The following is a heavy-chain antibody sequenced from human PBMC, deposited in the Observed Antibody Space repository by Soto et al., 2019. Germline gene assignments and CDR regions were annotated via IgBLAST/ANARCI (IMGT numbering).Heavy chain of an antibody. CDR1: GGSISSDY. CDR3: TRGPPSDY. J-gene: IGHJ4*02. V-gene: IGHV4-59*01. Sequence: KSSETLSLTCTVSGGSISSDYWSWIRQPPGKGLEWIGYIYDSVSTNYNPSLKSRVTISVDTSKNQFSLKLRSVTAAGTAVYYCTRGPPSDYWGQGTLVTVSS. CDR2: IYDSVST.